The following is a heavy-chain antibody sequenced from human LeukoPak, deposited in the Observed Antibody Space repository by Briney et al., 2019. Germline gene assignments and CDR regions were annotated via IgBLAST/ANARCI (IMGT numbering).Heavy chain of an antibody. CDR2: IRYDGSNK. CDR1: GFTFSNYG. D-gene: IGHD3-22*01. CDR3: ARDQLGYYDSSGYYAY. J-gene: IGHJ4*02. Sequence: GGSLRLSCAASGFTFSNYGMHWVRQAPGKGLQWVAFIRYDGSNKFYADSVKGRFTISRDNSKNTLYLQMNSLRAEDTAVYYCARDQLGYYDSSGYYAYWGQGTLVTVSS. V-gene: IGHV3-30*02.